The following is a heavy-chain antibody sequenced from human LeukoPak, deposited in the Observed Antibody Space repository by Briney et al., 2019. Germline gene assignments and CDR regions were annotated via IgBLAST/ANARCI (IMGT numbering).Heavy chain of an antibody. CDR1: GFTFSSYA. D-gene: IGHD1-26*01. CDR2: ISYDGSNK. Sequence: GGSLRLSCAASGFTFSSYAMHWVRQAPGKGLEWVAVISYDGSNKYYADSVKGRFTISRDNSKNTLYLQMNSLRAEDTAVYYCARDEIVGASPFDCWGQGTLVTVSS. V-gene: IGHV3-30-3*01. CDR3: ARDEIVGASPFDC. J-gene: IGHJ4*02.